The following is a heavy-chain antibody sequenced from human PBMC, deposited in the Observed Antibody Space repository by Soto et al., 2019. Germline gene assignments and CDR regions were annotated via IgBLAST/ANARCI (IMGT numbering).Heavy chain of an antibody. CDR1: GVSISSYY. CDR2: NYYSGTT. J-gene: IGHJ4*02. CDR3: VSGAYIGYGHEFDY. D-gene: IGHD3-22*01. Sequence: SETLSLTCAVSGVSISSYYWSWIRQPPGKGLEWIGYNYYSGTTNYNPSLKSRVTISVDTSKNQFFLRLTSVTAADTAVYYCVSGAYIGYGHEFDYWGPGTLVTVSS. V-gene: IGHV4-59*01.